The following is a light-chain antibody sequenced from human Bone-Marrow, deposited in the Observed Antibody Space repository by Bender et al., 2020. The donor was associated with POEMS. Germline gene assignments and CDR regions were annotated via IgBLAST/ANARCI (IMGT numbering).Light chain of an antibody. CDR1: SGDVGV. Sequence: QSALTQPASVSGSPGQSITISCTGSSGDVGVSWYQHHPGTAPKLLIYDVSHRPAGSGVSNRFSGSKSGNTASLTISGLQAEDEADYYCSSYTTSSTCVFGGGTKLTVL. J-gene: IGLJ3*02. CDR3: SSYTTSSTCV. V-gene: IGLV2-14*03. CDR2: DVS.